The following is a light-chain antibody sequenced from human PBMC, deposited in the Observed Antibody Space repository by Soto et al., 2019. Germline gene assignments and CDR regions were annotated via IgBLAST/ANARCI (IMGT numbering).Light chain of an antibody. Sequence: EIVMTQSPASLSVSPGERATLSCRASQSVGSNLVWLQQKPGQAPRLVIYDASTRATGIPARFSASGSGTDFTLTISSLQSEDMAVYYCHQYNNWPPYTFGQGTKLEI. CDR3: HQYNNWPPYT. CDR1: QSVGSN. J-gene: IGKJ2*01. V-gene: IGKV3-15*01. CDR2: DAS.